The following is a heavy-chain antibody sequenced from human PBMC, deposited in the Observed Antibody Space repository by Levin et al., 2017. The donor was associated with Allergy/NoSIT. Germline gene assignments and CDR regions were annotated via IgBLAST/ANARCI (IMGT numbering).Heavy chain of an antibody. J-gene: IGHJ4*02. CDR3: ARGTEIPASLGYRTSWSIPDY. Sequence: GGSLRLSCAASGFIFSDYYMTWMRQAPGKGLEWVSYISGSGTSTVYTYYTDSVKGRFTISRDNAKSTLFLQMNSLRAEDTAVYYCARGTEIPASLGYRTSWSIPDYWGQGTLVTVSS. CDR2: ISGSGTSTVYT. CDR1: GFIFSDYY. V-gene: IGHV3-11*01. D-gene: IGHD5-12*01.